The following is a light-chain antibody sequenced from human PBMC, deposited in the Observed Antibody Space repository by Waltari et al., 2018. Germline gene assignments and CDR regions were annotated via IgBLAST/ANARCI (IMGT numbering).Light chain of an antibody. J-gene: IGLJ1*01. CDR3: CSYAGTSIYV. Sequence: QSALTQPASVSGSPGQSITLSCTGSRIDVERYNLVSWFQQKPGKAPKLIIYEVNKRPSGVSYRFSGSKSGNTASLTISGLQADDEADYYCCSYAGTSIYVFGSGTKVTV. CDR1: RIDVERYNL. V-gene: IGLV2-23*02. CDR2: EVN.